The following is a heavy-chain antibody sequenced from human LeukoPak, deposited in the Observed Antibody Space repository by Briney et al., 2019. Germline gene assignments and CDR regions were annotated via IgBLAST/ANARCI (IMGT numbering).Heavy chain of an antibody. CDR1: GGSISSYY. V-gene: IGHV4-59*08. CDR3: ARQQGIAASGWFDP. CDR2: IYYSGST. D-gene: IGHD6-13*01. Sequence: SETLSLTCTVSGGSISSYYWSWIRQPPGKGLEWIGYIYYSGSTNYNPSLKSRVTISVDTSKNQFSLKLSSVTAADTAVYYCARQQGIAASGWFDPWGQGTLVTVSS. J-gene: IGHJ5*02.